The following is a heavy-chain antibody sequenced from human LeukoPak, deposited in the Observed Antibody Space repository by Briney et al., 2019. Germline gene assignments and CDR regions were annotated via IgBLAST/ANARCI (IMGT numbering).Heavy chain of an antibody. CDR3: AKAPVTSCRGAYCYPFDY. Sequence: TGGSLRLSCAASGFTFGSYWMSWVRQAPGKGLEWVANIKQDGREKYYVDSVKGRFTISRDSSKNTLYLQMNSLRAEDAAVYYCAKAPVTSCRGAYCYPFDYWGQGTLVTVSS. CDR1: GFTFGSYW. J-gene: IGHJ4*02. D-gene: IGHD2-21*01. V-gene: IGHV3-7*03. CDR2: IKQDGREK.